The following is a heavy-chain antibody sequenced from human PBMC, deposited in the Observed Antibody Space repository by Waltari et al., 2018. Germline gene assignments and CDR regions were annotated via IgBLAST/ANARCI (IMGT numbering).Heavy chain of an antibody. CDR2: IYYSGST. V-gene: IGHV4-39*07. CDR1: GGPISSSSYY. D-gene: IGHD3-3*01. CDR3: ARGPPVLRFLEWLSYNWFDP. Sequence: QLQLQESGPGLVKPSETLSLTCTVSGGPISSSSYYWGWIRQPPGQGLEWIGSIYYSGSTYYNPSLKSRVTISVDTSKNQFSLKLSSVTAADTAVYYCARGPPVLRFLEWLSYNWFDPWGQGTLVTVSS. J-gene: IGHJ5*02.